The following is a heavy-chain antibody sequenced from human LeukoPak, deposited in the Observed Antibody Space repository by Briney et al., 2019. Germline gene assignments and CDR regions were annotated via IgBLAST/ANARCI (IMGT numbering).Heavy chain of an antibody. D-gene: IGHD6-25*01. Sequence: GGSLRLSCAASGFTLSNFWMSWVRQAPGKGLEWVANIKKDGSVEKYVDSVKDRFTISRDNAKNSLYLQVNSLRVEDTAMYYCARTDPASLGYFDYWGQGILVTASS. V-gene: IGHV3-7*01. J-gene: IGHJ4*02. CDR2: IKKDGSVE. CDR1: GFTLSNFW. CDR3: ARTDPASLGYFDY.